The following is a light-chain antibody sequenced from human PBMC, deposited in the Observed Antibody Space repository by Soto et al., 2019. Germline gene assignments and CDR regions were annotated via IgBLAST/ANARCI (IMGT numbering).Light chain of an antibody. CDR2: AAS. V-gene: IGKV1-39*01. J-gene: IGKJ4*01. CDR3: QPSYTTPPP. Sequence: DIQVTQSPSSLSASVGDRVTITCRTSQTITNYLNWYQQKPGKAPKLLMYAASSLQSGVPSRFSGSGSGTDFTPTITSPQPEDFATYYCQPSYTTPPPFGGETEVEIK. CDR1: QTITNY.